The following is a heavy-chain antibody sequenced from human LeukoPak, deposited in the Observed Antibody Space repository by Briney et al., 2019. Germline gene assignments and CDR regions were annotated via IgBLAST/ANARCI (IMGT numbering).Heavy chain of an antibody. CDR2: MHYTGST. J-gene: IGHJ4*02. Sequence: SETLSLTCTVSGESMSGFYWNWIRQPPGKGLEWIGYMHYTGSTNYNPSLKSRVTISIDTSKNQFSLKLSSVTASDTAVYYCARDPYDSSGYYYLFDYWGQGTLVTVSS. CDR1: GESMSGFY. CDR3: ARDPYDSSGYYYLFDY. D-gene: IGHD3-22*01. V-gene: IGHV4-59*12.